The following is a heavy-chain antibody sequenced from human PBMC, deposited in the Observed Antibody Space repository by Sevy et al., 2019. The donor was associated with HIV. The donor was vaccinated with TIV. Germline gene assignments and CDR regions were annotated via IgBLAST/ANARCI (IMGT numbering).Heavy chain of an antibody. CDR2: FDPEDGET. CDR1: GYTLTELS. Sequence: ASVKVSCKVSGYTLTELSMHWVRQAPGKGLEWMGGFDPEDGETIYAQKFQGRVTMTEDTSTDKAYMELSSLGSEDTAVYYCATDKDYYDSSGYYHRYFDYWGQGTLVTVSS. J-gene: IGHJ4*02. D-gene: IGHD3-22*01. CDR3: ATDKDYYDSSGYYHRYFDY. V-gene: IGHV1-24*01.